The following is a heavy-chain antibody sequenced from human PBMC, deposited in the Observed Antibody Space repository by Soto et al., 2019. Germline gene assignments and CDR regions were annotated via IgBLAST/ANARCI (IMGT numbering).Heavy chain of an antibody. CDR3: ARGGIIAARPPMNYYYGMDV. D-gene: IGHD6-6*01. J-gene: IGHJ6*02. Sequence: SETLSVTCAVYGRSFSGYYWSGILQPPGQRLEWIGEINHSGSTNYNPSLKSRVTISVDTSKNQFSLKLSSVTAADTAVYYCARGGIIAARPPMNYYYGMDVWGQGITVTVSS. CDR1: GRSFSGYY. CDR2: INHSGST. V-gene: IGHV4-34*01.